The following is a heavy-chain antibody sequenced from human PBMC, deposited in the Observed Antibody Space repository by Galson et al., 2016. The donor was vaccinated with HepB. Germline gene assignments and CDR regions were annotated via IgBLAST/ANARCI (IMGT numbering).Heavy chain of an antibody. CDR3: AKDRSDSWYGDAFDI. J-gene: IGHJ3*02. CDR2: INWSGDDI. Sequence: SLRLSCAASGFTFGHHAMHWVRQAPGKGLEWVSGINWSGDDIGYAGSVRGRFTVSRENAENTLSLQMNDLRVEDTALYYCAKDRSDSWYGDAFDIVGPGTMVTVS. CDR1: GFTFGHHA. D-gene: IGHD6-13*01. V-gene: IGHV3-9*01.